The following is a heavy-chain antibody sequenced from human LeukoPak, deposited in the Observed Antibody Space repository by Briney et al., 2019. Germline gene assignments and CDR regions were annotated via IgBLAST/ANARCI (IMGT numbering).Heavy chain of an antibody. CDR3: ARRYCSSTSCNPYFFDY. V-gene: IGHV5-51*01. J-gene: IGHJ4*02. CDR1: GYSFTTYW. D-gene: IGHD2-2*01. CDR2: ISPGDSDA. Sequence: GESLKISCKGSGYSFTTYWIGWVRQMPGKGLEWMGIISPGDSDARYSPSFQGQVTISADKSISTAYLRWSSLKASDTAMYYCARRYCSSTSCNPYFFDYWGQGTLVTVSS.